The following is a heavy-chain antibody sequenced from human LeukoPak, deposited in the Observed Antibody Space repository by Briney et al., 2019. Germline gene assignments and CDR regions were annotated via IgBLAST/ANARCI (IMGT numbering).Heavy chain of an antibody. CDR1: GFTFSTYW. D-gene: IGHD2/OR15-2a*01. Sequence: PGGSLRLSCAASGFTFSTYWMTWVRQAPGKGLEWVANIRQDGNEKNYGDSVKGRFTISRDNAKNSLYLQMTTLRAEDTDVYYCVRDFSPQADSHTYFDAHDFWGQGTIVTVSS. J-gene: IGHJ3*01. V-gene: IGHV3-7*01. CDR2: IRQDGNEK. CDR3: VRDFSPQADSHTYFDAHDF.